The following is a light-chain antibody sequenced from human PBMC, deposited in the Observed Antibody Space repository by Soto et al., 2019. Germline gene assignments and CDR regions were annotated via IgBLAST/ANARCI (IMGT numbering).Light chain of an antibody. CDR3: GHYGSR. V-gene: IGKV3-20*01. J-gene: IGKJ1*01. CDR1: RSFAIRY. CDR2: GAS. Sequence: EIMMTQSPATLSASPGERATLSCRARRSFAIRYLAWYQQKPGQAPRLVIHGASSRATGIPDRFSGSGSGTDFIATISRLEHEHFAVYYCGHYGSRFGQGTMVAIK.